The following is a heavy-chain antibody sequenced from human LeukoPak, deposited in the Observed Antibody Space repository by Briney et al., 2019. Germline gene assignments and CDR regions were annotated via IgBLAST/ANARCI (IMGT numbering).Heavy chain of an antibody. J-gene: IGHJ6*04. V-gene: IGHV3-23*01. Sequence: GGSLRLSCAAPGFPFTSYAMSWVRKAPGRGREWVSAVVGTAGSTYYADSVKGRFTISRDNSKNTLYLQMNSLRAEDTAVYYCAKGSHFDFWSGYFMDVWGKGTTVTVSS. CDR3: AKGSHFDFWSGYFMDV. CDR1: GFPFTSYA. D-gene: IGHD3-3*01. CDR2: VVGTAGST.